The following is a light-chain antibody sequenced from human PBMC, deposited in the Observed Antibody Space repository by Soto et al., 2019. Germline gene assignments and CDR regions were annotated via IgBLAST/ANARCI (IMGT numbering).Light chain of an antibody. V-gene: IGKV1-27*01. CDR1: QDIKSS. J-gene: IGKJ4*01. CDR2: TAS. CDR3: QQYDNGPLT. Sequence: DIQMTQSPPSLSASIGDRVSITCRASQDIKSSLAWYQKKPGEPPKLLIFTASRSEAGVPSRFRGSGSGTDFTLTITGLQPEDCAAYYCQQYDNGPLTFGGGTEVE.